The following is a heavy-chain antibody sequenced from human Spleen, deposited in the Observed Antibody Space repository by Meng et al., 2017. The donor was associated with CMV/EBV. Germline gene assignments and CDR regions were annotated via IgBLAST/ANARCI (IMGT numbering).Heavy chain of an antibody. CDR3: ARVPSSSSVRFDP. CDR2: IYYSGST. V-gene: IGHV4-30-4*08. CDR1: GGSIGSGDYY. Sequence: VSGGSIGSGDYYWSWIRQPPGKGLEWIGYIYYSGSTYYNPSLKSRVTISVDTSKNQFSLKLSSVTAADTAVYYCARVPSSSSVRFDPWGQGTLVTVSS. D-gene: IGHD6-6*01. J-gene: IGHJ5*02.